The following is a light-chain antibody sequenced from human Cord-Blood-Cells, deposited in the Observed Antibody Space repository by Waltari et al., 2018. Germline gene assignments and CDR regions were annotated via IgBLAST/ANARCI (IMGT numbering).Light chain of an antibody. CDR3: SSYTSSSTLVV. Sequence: QSALTQPASVSGSPGQSITISCTGTSSDVGGYNYVSWYHKHPGKAPKLMVYEVSNRPSGVSNRFSGSNSGNTASLTISGLQAEDEADYYCSSYTSSSTLVVFGGGTKLTVL. CDR2: EVS. J-gene: IGLJ2*01. V-gene: IGLV2-14*01. CDR1: SSDVGGYNY.